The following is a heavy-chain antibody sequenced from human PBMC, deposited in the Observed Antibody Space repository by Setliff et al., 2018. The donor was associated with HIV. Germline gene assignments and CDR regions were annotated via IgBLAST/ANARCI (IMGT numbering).Heavy chain of an antibody. V-gene: IGHV4-59*08. Sequence: LSLPFPFSFSSISTDYWTWIRQPPGNGLEWIGYIYNSASTSYNPSLKRRVTTSVDTSKNQFSLKLSSVTAADTAVYYCARHSPSDYWGQGTLVTVSS. CDR3: ARHSPSDY. J-gene: IGHJ4*02. CDR2: IYNSAST. CDR1: FSSISTDY.